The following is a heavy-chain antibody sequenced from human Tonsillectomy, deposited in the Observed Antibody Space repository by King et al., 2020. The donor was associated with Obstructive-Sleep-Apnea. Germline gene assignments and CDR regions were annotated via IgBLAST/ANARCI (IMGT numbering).Heavy chain of an antibody. CDR3: ARDRDCRSTSCFFGMDV. D-gene: IGHD2-2*01. J-gene: IGHJ6*02. CDR1: GFTFSSYW. V-gene: IGHV3-74*01. CDR2: IISDGSTT. Sequence: VQLVESGGGLVQPGGSLRLSCAASGFTFSSYWMHWVRQAPGKGLVWVSRIISDGSTTTYADSVKGRFTISRDNAKNTLHLQRSSLRAEETAVYFCARDRDCRSTSCFFGMDVWGQGTTVTVSS.